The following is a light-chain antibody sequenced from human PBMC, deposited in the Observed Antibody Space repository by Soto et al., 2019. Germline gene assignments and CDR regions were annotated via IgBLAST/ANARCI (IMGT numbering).Light chain of an antibody. CDR1: SSDVGGYNY. CDR3: SSYAGSNNYVV. J-gene: IGLJ2*01. Sequence: QSALTQPPSASGSPGQSVTISCTGTSSDVGGYNYVSWYQQHPGKAPKLMVYEVSKRPSGVPDRFSGSKSGSTASLTVSWLQAEDEADYYCSSYAGSNNYVVFGGGTKLTVL. V-gene: IGLV2-8*01. CDR2: EVS.